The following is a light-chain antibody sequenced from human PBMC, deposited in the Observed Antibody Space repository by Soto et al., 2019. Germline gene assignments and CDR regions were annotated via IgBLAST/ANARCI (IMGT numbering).Light chain of an antibody. CDR3: QQYNNWPPEYT. J-gene: IGKJ2*01. V-gene: IGKV3-15*01. CDR2: VAS. Sequence: EIVMTQSPATLSVSPGERATLSCRASQSVSSNLAWYQQKPGHAPRLLIYVASTRATGTPARFSGSGSGTEFTLTISSLQSEDFAVYYCQQYNNWPPEYTFGQGTKLEIK. CDR1: QSVSSN.